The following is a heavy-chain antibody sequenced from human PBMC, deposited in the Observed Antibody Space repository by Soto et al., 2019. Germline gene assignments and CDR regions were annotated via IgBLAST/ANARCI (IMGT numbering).Heavy chain of an antibody. CDR1: GYTLTELS. Sequence: ASVKVSCKVSGYTLTELSMHWVRQAPGKGLEWMGGFDPEDGETIYAQKFRGRVTMTEDTSTDTAYMELSSLRSEDTAVYYCATPRVVEMATILHYWGQGTLVTVSS. V-gene: IGHV1-24*01. J-gene: IGHJ4*02. CDR2: FDPEDGET. D-gene: IGHD5-12*01. CDR3: ATPRVVEMATILHY.